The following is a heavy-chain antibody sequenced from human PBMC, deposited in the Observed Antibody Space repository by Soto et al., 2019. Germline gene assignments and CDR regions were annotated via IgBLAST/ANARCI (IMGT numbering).Heavy chain of an antibody. CDR1: DDSINSDKYY. D-gene: IGHD3-9*01. V-gene: IGHV4-39*01. Sequence: QLQLQESGPGLVKPSETLSLTCSVSDDSINSDKYYWGWIRQPPGKGLEWIGSIYYRGNAYYNPSPRTRITISLDKSKSQFSLKLNSVTSTASAVYFGARLEGLATISYYFDFWGPGALVTVSS. CDR3: ARLEGLATISYYFDF. CDR2: IYYRGNA. J-gene: IGHJ4*02.